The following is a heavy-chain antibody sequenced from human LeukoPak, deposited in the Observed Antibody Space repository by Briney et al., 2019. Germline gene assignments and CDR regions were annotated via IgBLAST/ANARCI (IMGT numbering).Heavy chain of an antibody. D-gene: IGHD4-17*01. Sequence: SGPTLVNPTQTLTLTCTFSGFSLSTSAMRVSWIRQPPGKALEWLARIDWDDDKFYSTSLKTRLTISKDTSKNQVVLTMTNMDPVDTATYYCALGDSSLDYWGQETLVTVSS. CDR3: ALGDSSLDY. CDR1: GFSLSTSAMR. V-gene: IGHV2-70*04. CDR2: IDWDDDK. J-gene: IGHJ4*02.